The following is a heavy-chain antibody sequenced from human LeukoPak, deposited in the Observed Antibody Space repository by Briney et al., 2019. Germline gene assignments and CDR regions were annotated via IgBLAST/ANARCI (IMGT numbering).Heavy chain of an antibody. CDR2: IIPIFGTA. V-gene: IGHV1-69*05. CDR3: ARGTAMAANFDY. J-gene: IGHJ4*02. CDR1: GGTFSSYA. D-gene: IGHD5-18*01. Sequence: SVKVSCKASGGTFSSYAISWVRQAPGQGLEWMGRIIPIFGTANYALKFQGRVTITTDESTSTAYMELGSLRSEDTAVYYCARGTAMAANFDYWGQGTLVTVSS.